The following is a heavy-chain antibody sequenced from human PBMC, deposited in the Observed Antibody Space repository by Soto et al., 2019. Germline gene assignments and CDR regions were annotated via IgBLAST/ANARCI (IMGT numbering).Heavy chain of an antibody. CDR1: GFTVSSNY. CDR2: IYSGGST. Sequence: GGSLRLSCAASGFTVSSNYMSWVRQAPGKGLEWVSVIYSGGSTYYADSVKGRFTISRHNSKNTLYLQMNSLRAEDTAVYYCARVGRQLVYWDFDLGGRGTLVTVSS. D-gene: IGHD6-6*01. CDR3: ARVGRQLVYWDFDL. V-gene: IGHV3-53*04. J-gene: IGHJ2*01.